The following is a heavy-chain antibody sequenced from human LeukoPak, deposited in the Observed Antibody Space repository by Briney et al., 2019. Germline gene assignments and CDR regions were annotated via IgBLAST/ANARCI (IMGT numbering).Heavy chain of an antibody. CDR2: IVHSGNT. CDR3: ARFGSSTWYKGAFDI. D-gene: IGHD6-13*01. J-gene: IGHJ3*02. V-gene: IGHV4-34*12. CDR1: GGSFSGYY. Sequence: PSETLSLTCAVYGGSFSGYYWSWIRQPPGKGLEWIGEIVHSGNTKYNPSLKSRVTISVDTSKTQFSLNLTSVTAADTAVYYCARFGSSTWYKGAFDIWGQGTMVTVAS.